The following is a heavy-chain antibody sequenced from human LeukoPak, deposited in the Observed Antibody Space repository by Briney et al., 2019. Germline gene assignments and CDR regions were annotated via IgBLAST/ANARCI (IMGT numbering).Heavy chain of an antibody. CDR2: IDNGGGST. D-gene: IGHD6-13*01. Sequence: PGGSLRLSCAVSGFTFSSYAMSWVRQAPGKGLEWVSAIDNGGGSTNYADSVKGRFTISRDNSKNILYLQMNSLRAEDTAVYYCAKDEYSTAVDWFDPWGQGTLVTVSS. V-gene: IGHV3-23*01. CDR3: AKDEYSTAVDWFDP. CDR1: GFTFSSYA. J-gene: IGHJ5*02.